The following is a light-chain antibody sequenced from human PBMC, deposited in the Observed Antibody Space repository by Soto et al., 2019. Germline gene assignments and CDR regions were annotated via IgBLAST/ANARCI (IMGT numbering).Light chain of an antibody. V-gene: IGLV2-14*01. J-gene: IGLJ1*01. CDR3: SSYTSGSTLPWV. CDR1: SDDTATHEY. Sequence: VLSLPSPVSCSAGQSMTIAFTGSSDDTATHEYISWHQHHPGKAPKLIIFGVYDRPAGVSDSFSGSKSGNTASLTIFWLQLEDEAVYYRSSYTSGSTLPWVFGTGTKVTVL. CDR2: GVY.